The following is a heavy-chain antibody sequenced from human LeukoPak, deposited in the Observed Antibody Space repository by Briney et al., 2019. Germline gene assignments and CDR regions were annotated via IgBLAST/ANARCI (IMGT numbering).Heavy chain of an antibody. D-gene: IGHD3-3*01. CDR1: GFTFSRYW. J-gene: IGHJ6*02. CDR3: ARDAIFGVVTSYYYYYGMDV. Sequence: GGSLRLSCAASGFTFSRYWMSWVRQAPGKGLEWVSVIYSGGSTYYADSVKGRFTISRDNSKNTLYLQMNSLRAEDTAVYYCARDAIFGVVTSYYYYYGMDVWGQGTTVTVSS. CDR2: IYSGGST. V-gene: IGHV3-66*01.